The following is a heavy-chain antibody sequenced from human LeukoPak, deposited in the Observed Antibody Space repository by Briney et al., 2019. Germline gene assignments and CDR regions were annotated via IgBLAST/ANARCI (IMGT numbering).Heavy chain of an antibody. CDR2: IYRSGST. V-gene: IGHV4-30-2*01. Sequence: PSQTLSLTCAVSGGSISSGGYSWSWIRQPPGKGLEWIGYIYRSGSTYYNPSLKSRVTISVDRSKNQFSLKLSSVTAADTAVYYCARADDYEGMDVWGQGTTVTVSS. CDR1: GGSISSGGYS. CDR3: ARADDYEGMDV. J-gene: IGHJ6*02.